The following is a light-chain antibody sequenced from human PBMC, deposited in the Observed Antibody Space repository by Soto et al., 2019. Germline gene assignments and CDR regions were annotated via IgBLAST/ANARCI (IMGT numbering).Light chain of an antibody. CDR3: ASWDDSLNDVL. J-gene: IGLJ2*01. CDR2: NNN. V-gene: IGLV1-44*01. Sequence: QLVLTQPPSASGIPGQRVTISCSGSYSNFGSNIVNWYQHFPGTAPKLLIYNNNKRPSGVPDRFSASKSGTSVSLAISGLQSEDEAIYYCASWDDSLNDVLFGGGTQLTVL. CDR1: YSNFGSNI.